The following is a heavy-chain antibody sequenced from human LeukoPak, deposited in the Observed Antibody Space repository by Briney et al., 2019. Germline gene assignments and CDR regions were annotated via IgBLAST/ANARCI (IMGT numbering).Heavy chain of an antibody. CDR3: ARDDPYCSTISCHVFDY. J-gene: IGHJ4*02. D-gene: IGHD2-2*01. Sequence: PGGSLRLSCAASGFTFSSYTMNWVRQAPGKGLEWVSSIGSSSSSIYYADSVKGRFTISRDNAKNSLYLQMNSLRVEDTAVYYCARDDPYCSTISCHVFDYWGQGTLVTVSS. CDR2: IGSSSSSI. V-gene: IGHV3-21*01. CDR1: GFTFSSYT.